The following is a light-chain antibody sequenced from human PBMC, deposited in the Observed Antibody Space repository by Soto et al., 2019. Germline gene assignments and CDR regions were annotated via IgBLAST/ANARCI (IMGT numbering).Light chain of an antibody. CDR3: QQYNGYFT. Sequence: DIQMTQSPSTLSASVRDRVTITCRASQSISDWLAWYQQKPGKAPKLLIYRASNLQGGVPSRFSGSGSGTEFTLTISSLQDDDFATYYCQQYNGYFTLGGGTKVEIK. CDR2: RAS. V-gene: IGKV1-5*03. J-gene: IGKJ4*02. CDR1: QSISDW.